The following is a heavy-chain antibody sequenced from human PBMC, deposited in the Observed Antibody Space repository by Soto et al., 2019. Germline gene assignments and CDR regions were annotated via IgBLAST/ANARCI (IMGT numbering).Heavy chain of an antibody. Sequence: SETLSLTCTVSGGSISDHYYMWIRQSPGKGLEYIGYIHNGGSTNYNPSLKSRVIISVDTSKNQFSLKLSSVTAADTAVYYCARRYSSAFDIWGQGTMVTVSS. CDR2: IHNGGST. D-gene: IGHD6-13*01. J-gene: IGHJ3*02. CDR1: GGSISDHY. V-gene: IGHV4-59*08. CDR3: ARRYSSAFDI.